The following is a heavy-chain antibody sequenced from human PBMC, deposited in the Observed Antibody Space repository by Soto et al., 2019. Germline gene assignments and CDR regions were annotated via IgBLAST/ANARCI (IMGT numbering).Heavy chain of an antibody. D-gene: IGHD2-2*01. Sequence: EVQLLQSGGGLVQPGGSLRLSCAASGFTFGSYAMSWVRQAPGKGLEWVSAVSGSGVSTYYADSVKGRFTIPRDKSKNTLYRQMNSLRADDTAVYYCANRAAEASWCTSASCFLIAFDVWGQGTMVTVSS. CDR2: VSGSGVST. J-gene: IGHJ3*01. V-gene: IGHV3-23*01. CDR1: GFTFGSYA. CDR3: ANRAAEASWCTSASCFLIAFDV.